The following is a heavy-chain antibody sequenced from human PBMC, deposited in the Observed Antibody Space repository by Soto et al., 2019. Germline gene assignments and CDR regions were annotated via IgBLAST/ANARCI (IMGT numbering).Heavy chain of an antibody. D-gene: IGHD2-2*01. CDR2: INHSGST. Sequence: SETLSLTCAVYVGTFSGYYWSLIRQPPGKGQEYIWEINHSGSTNYYPSLKSRVTISVYKSTNQFSLKLSSVTAADTAVYYGARGSPSGQYQLLPSKIKIQRHNWFDPCGKVTTVTVSS. CDR3: ARGSPSGQYQLLPSKIKIQRHNWFDP. V-gene: IGHV4-34*01. CDR1: VGTFSGYY. J-gene: IGHJ5*02.